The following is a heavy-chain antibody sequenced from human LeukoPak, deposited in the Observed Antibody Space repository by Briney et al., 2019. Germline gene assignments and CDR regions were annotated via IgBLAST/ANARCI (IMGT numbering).Heavy chain of an antibody. D-gene: IGHD1-26*01. V-gene: IGHV1-18*01. CDR1: GYTFTSYG. CDR2: ISAYNGNT. J-gene: IGHJ3*02. Sequence: AASVKVSCKASGYTFTSYGISWVRQPPGQGLEWMGWISAYNGNTNYAQKLQGRVTMTTDTSTSTAYMELRSLRSDDTAVYYCARVSSIVGATGAFDIWGQGTMVTVSS. CDR3: ARVSSIVGATGAFDI.